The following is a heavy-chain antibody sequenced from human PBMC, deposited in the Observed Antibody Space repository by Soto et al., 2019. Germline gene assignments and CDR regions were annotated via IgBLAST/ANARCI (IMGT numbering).Heavy chain of an antibody. CDR2: VNHAGAA. V-gene: IGHV4-34*01. CDR1: GGSLTGYF. CDR3: ARGYFTRQSLDY. Sequence: VHLQQWGAGLLRPSETLSLTCNVSGGSLTGYFWNWIRQPPGRPMEWIGEVNHAGAATYNPSLRSRVTLSVDTSKNQFSLRFASLAATDTALYFCARGYFTRQSLDYWDQGALVTVSS. J-gene: IGHJ4*02.